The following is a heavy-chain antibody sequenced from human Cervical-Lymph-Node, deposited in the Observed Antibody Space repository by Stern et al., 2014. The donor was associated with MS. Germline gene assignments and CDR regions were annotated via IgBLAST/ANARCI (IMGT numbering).Heavy chain of an antibody. J-gene: IGHJ4*02. CDR1: GASISSYY. CDR3: ARKSLSMDHYFDS. Sequence: QVQLQESGPGLVKPSETLSLTCTVSGASISSYYWNWIRQPPGKGLEWIGYIYYTGTTNHNPSSNGRVAISLETSTKQFSLTLTSVSAADTAVYYCARKSLSMDHYFDSWGQGTLVTVSS. CDR2: IYYTGTT. D-gene: IGHD2-2*03. V-gene: IGHV4-59*01.